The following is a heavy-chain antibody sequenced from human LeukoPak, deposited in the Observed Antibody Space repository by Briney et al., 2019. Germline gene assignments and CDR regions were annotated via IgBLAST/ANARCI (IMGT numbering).Heavy chain of an antibody. CDR2: ISAYNGNT. J-gene: IGHJ6*02. Sequence: GASVKVSCKASGYTFTSYGISWVRQAPGQGLEWMGWISAYNGNTNYAQKLQGRVTMTTDTSTSTAYMELRSLRSDDTAVYYCAGDLPGGEQQYLYYYYGMDVWGQGTTVTVSS. CDR1: GYTFTSYG. D-gene: IGHD6-13*01. V-gene: IGHV1-18*01. CDR3: AGDLPGGEQQYLYYYYGMDV.